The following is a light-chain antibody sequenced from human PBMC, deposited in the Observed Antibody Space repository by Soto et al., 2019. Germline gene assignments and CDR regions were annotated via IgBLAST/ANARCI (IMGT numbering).Light chain of an antibody. CDR3: QLRSNWPPTWT. V-gene: IGKV3-11*01. J-gene: IGKJ1*01. CDR2: DAS. Sequence: EIVLTQSPATLSLSPGERATRSCRASQSISNYLAWYQHKPGQAPRLLIYDASSRATGIPARFGGSGSGTDFTLTISSLEPEDFAVYFCQLRSNWPPTWTFGQGTKVEV. CDR1: QSISNY.